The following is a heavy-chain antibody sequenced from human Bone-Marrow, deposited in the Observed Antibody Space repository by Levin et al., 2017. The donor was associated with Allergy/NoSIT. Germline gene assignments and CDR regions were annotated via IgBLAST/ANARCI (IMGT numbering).Heavy chain of an antibody. V-gene: IGHV3-30-3*01. CDR2: ISYDGSNK. CDR1: GFTFSSYA. J-gene: IGHJ6*03. CDR3: ARGPYYYYYMDV. Sequence: GESLKISCAASGFTFSSYAMHWVRQAPGKGLEWVAVISYDGSNKYYADSVKGRFTISRDNSKNTLYLQMNSLRAEDTAVYYCARGPYYYYYMDVWGKGTTVTVS.